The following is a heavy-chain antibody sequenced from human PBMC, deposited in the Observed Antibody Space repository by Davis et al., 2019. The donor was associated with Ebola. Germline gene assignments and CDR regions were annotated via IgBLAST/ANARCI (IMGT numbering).Heavy chain of an antibody. J-gene: IGHJ4*02. CDR2: IYYSGST. V-gene: IGHV4-31*03. CDR1: GVSITSGGYY. CDR3: ARAPSSEQLLLYKVYFDY. D-gene: IGHD2-2*02. Sequence: SETLSLTCSVSGVSITSGGYYWSWIRQHPREGLEWIGYIYYSGSTSYNPSLKSRVSMSIDTSESQFSLKLSSVTAADSAVYYCARAPSSEQLLLYKVYFDYWGQGTLVTVSS.